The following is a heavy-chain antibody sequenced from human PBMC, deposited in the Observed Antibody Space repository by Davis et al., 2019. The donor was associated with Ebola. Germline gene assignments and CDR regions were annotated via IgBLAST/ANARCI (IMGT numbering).Heavy chain of an antibody. CDR3: AKGSVTIFGVAPDYYGMDV. CDR1: GFTFSSYW. J-gene: IGHJ6*04. D-gene: IGHD3-3*01. Sequence: GESLKISCAASGFTFSSYWLSWVRQAPGKGLEWVANINQDGSEKNHVDSVKGRFTISRDNAKNSLYLQMNGLRAEDTAVYYCAKGSVTIFGVAPDYYGMDVWGKGTTVTVSS. V-gene: IGHV3-7*01. CDR2: INQDGSEK.